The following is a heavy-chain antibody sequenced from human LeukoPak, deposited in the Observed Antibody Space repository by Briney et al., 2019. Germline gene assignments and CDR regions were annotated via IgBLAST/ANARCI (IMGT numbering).Heavy chain of an antibody. V-gene: IGHV3-23*01. CDR1: GITLSNYG. CDR2: MSGRGGGT. CDR3: AKRGVVIRVILVGFYKEAYYFDS. J-gene: IGHJ4*02. Sequence: GSLRLSCAVSGITLSNYGMSWVRKAPGKGLEWVAGMSGRGGGTNYADSVKGRFTVSRDNSKNTLYLQMKSLRAEDTAVYFCAKRGVVIRVILVGFYKEAYYFDSWGQGALVTVSS. D-gene: IGHD3-22*01.